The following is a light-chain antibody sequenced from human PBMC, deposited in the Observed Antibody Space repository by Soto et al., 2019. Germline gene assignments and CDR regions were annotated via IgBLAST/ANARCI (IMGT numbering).Light chain of an antibody. J-gene: IGKJ4*01. V-gene: IGKV3-20*01. CDR1: QIVTSNY. CDR2: GAS. Sequence: EIVLTQSPGTLSLSPGERATLSCRASQIVTSNYLAWYQQKPGPAPRLLIYGASSTATVIPDRFSGSGSGIAFTLTISRLEPKAFSLYYCHQYGRSPAFGGGTKVEIK. CDR3: HQYGRSPA.